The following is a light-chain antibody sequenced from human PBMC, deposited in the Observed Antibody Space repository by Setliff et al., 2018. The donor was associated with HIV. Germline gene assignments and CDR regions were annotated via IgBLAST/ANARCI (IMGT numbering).Light chain of an antibody. CDR3: VLYMGNGISV. J-gene: IGLJ3*02. CDR1: SGSVSTGHY. Sequence: QTVVTQEPSFSVSPGGTVTLTCGLNSGSVSTGHYPSWYQQTPGQTPRMLIYSTNTRSSGVPDRFSGSILGNRAALTITGAQADDECDYYCVLYMGNGISVFGGGTKATVL. V-gene: IGLV8-61*01. CDR2: STN.